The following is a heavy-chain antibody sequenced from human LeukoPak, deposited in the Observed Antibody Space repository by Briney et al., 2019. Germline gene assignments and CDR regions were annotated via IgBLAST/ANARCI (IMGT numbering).Heavy chain of an antibody. V-gene: IGHV5-51*01. J-gene: IGHJ4*02. CDR3: ARQEYSTSALDY. Sequence: AGESLKISCKGSGYNFPSYWIGWVRQMPGKGLEWMGVIYPGDSDTRYSPSFQGHVTISADKAISTAYLQWSSLKASDTAMYYCARQEYSTSALDYWGQGTLVTVSS. CDR2: IYPGDSDT. CDR1: GYNFPSYW. D-gene: IGHD6-13*01.